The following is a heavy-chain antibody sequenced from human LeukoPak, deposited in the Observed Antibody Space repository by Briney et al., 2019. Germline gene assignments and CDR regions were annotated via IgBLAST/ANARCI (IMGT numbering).Heavy chain of an antibody. J-gene: IGHJ3*02. CDR2: INSDGSRT. CDR3: ARLMVTAWYEAFDI. D-gene: IGHD2-21*02. CDR1: GFTFSSYW. V-gene: IGHV3-74*01. Sequence: PGGSLRLSCAASGFTFSSYWMHWVRQAPGKGLVWVSRINSDGSRTSYADSVKGRFTISRDNAKNTMYLQMNSLRAEDTAVYYCARLMVTAWYEAFDIWGQGTKATVSS.